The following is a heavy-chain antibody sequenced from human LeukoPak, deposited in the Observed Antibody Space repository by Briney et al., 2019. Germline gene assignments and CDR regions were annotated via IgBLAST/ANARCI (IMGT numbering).Heavy chain of an antibody. J-gene: IGHJ5*02. CDR1: GGTFSSYA. Sequence: SVKVSCKASGGTFSSYAISWVRRAPGQGLEWMGGIIPIFGTANYAQKFQGRVTITADKSTSTAYMELSSLRSEDTAVYYCARPGGVWFGESWDNWFDPWGQGTLVTVSS. D-gene: IGHD3-10*01. CDR3: ARPGGVWFGESWDNWFDP. CDR2: IIPIFGTA. V-gene: IGHV1-69*06.